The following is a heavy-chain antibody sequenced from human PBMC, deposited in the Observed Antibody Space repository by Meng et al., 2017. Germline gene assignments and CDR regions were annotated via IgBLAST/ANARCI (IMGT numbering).Heavy chain of an antibody. J-gene: IGHJ4*02. V-gene: IGHV2-5*02. CDR2: IYWDDDK. CDR1: WFSLSISVVG. D-gene: IGHD2-2*01. Sequence: HITLKEAGPTLVKPTQTRTLTCTFSWFSLSISVVGVGWIRQPPGKALEWLALIYWDDDKRYSPSLKSRLTITKDTSKNQVVLTMTYMDPVDTATYYCAHRQDSSYDYWGQGTLVTVSS. CDR3: AHRQDSSYDY.